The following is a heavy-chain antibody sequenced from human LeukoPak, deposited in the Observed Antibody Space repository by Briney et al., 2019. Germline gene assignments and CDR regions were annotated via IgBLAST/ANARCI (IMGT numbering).Heavy chain of an antibody. CDR1: GITFSRYW. J-gene: IGHJ4*02. CDR2: IKQDGGEK. D-gene: IGHD2-15*01. V-gene: IGHV3-7*01. Sequence: GGSLRLSCVDSGITFSRYWMSWVRQAPGKGLEWVANIKQDGGEKYYVDSVKGRFTISRDNAKNSLYLQMNSLRAEDTAVYYCASIYCSGGSCYGWLGFDYWGQGTLVTVSS. CDR3: ASIYCSGGSCYGWLGFDY.